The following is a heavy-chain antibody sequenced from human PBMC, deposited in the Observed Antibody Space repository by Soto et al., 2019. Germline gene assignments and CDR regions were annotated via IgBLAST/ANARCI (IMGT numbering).Heavy chain of an antibody. V-gene: IGHV3-30-3*01. CDR3: ARDPPREIVVVPAPIEASGYFDY. J-gene: IGHJ4*02. D-gene: IGHD2-2*01. Sequence: GGSLRLSCAASGFTFSSYAMHWVRQAPGKGLEWVAVISYDGSNKYYADSVKGRFTISRDNSKNTLYLQMNSLRAEDTAVYYCARDPPREIVVVPAPIEASGYFDYWGQGTLVTVSS. CDR2: ISYDGSNK. CDR1: GFTFSSYA.